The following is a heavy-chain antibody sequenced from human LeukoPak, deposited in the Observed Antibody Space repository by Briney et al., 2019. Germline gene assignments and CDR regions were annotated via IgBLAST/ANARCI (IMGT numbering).Heavy chain of an antibody. J-gene: IGHJ6*02. CDR2: IIPIFGTA. V-gene: IGHV1-69*13. CDR1: GGTFSSYA. CDR3: ARVRCSGGSCYPYYYGMDV. Sequence: SVKVSCKASGGTFSSYAISWVRQAPGQGLEWMGGIIPIFGTANYAQKFQGRVTITADESTSTAYMELSSLRSEDTAVYYCARVRCSGGSCYPYYYGMDVWGQGTTVTVSS. D-gene: IGHD2-15*01.